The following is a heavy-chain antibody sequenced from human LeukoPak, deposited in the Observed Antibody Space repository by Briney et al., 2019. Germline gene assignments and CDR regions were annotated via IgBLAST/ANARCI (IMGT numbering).Heavy chain of an antibody. Sequence: GGSLRLSCAASGFTFSSYSMNWVRQAPGKGLEWVSSISSSSSYIYYADSVKGRFTISRDNAKNSLYLQMNSLRAEDTAVYYCASVFINYYDSSGRTNNADDWGQGTLVTVSS. D-gene: IGHD3-22*01. J-gene: IGHJ4*02. CDR2: ISSSSSYI. V-gene: IGHV3-21*01. CDR1: GFTFSSYS. CDR3: ASVFINYYDSSGRTNNADD.